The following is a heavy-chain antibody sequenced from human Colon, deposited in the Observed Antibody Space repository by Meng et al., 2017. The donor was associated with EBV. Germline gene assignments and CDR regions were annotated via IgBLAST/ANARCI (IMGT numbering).Heavy chain of an antibody. V-gene: IGHV3-11*01. D-gene: IGHD3-10*01. CDR3: ARDTSGSSTWYFDL. Sequence: QVARVDLGVGLVKPGGSLRLSCVASGFTCSDYSVSWIRQAPGKGLEWVSYINSRGDTIYYADSVRGRFTISRDNAKNSLYLQMTSLRAEDTAVYYCARDTSGSSTWYFDLWGLGSLVTVSS. CDR1: GFTCSDYS. CDR2: INSRGDTI. J-gene: IGHJ2*01.